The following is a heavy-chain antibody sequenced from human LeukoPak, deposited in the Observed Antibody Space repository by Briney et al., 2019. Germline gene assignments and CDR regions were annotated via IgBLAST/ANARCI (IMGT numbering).Heavy chain of an antibody. CDR3: ARGQGTVTSSYYYYGMDV. V-gene: IGHV1-18*01. Sequence: ASVNVSCKATGYTFTSYGISWVRQAPGQGLEWMGWISAYNGNTNYAQKLQGRVTMTTDTSTSTAYMELRSLRSDDTAVYYCARGQGTVTSSYYYYGMDVWGQGTTVTVSS. J-gene: IGHJ6*02. CDR1: GYTFTSYG. CDR2: ISAYNGNT. D-gene: IGHD4-17*01.